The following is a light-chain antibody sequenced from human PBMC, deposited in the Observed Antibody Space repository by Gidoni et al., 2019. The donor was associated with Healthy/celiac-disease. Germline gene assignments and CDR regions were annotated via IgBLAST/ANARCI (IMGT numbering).Light chain of an antibody. CDR2: AAS. CDR1: QGISSY. J-gene: IGKJ4*01. CDR3: QQLNSYPGLT. Sequence: DIQLTQSPSFLSASVGDKVTITCRASQGISSYLAWYQQKPGKAPKLLIYAASTLQSGVPSRFSGSGSGTEFTLTISSLQPEDFATYYCQQLNSYPGLTFXGXTKVEIK. V-gene: IGKV1-9*01.